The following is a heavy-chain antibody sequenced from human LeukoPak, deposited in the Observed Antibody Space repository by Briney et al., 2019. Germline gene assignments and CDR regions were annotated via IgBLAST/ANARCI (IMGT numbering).Heavy chain of an antibody. CDR3: ARDKTHTSSADS. V-gene: IGHV3-7*01. CDR1: GFTFSNYW. CDR2: IQQDGSAK. Sequence: PGGSLRLSCAASGFTFSNYWMNWVRQAPGKGLEWLANIQQDGSAKYYVDSVKGRFTISRDNAKKSLYLQMNSLRAEDTAVYYCARDKTHTSSADSWGQGTLVTVSS. J-gene: IGHJ4*02. D-gene: IGHD2-2*01.